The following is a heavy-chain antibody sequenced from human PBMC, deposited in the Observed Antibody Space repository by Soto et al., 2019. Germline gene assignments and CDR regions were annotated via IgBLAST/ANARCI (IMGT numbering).Heavy chain of an antibody. D-gene: IGHD3-10*01. J-gene: IGHJ5*02. V-gene: IGHV3-7*05. Sequence: EVQLVESGGGLVQPGGSLRLSCAASGFTFSSYWMSWVRQAPGKXLEWVANIKQDGSEKYYVDSVKGRFTISRDNAKNSLYXQMXSLRXXDTAVYYCARDYYGSGSYYNNWFDPWGQGTLVTVSS. CDR2: IKQDGSEK. CDR3: ARDYYGSGSYYNNWFDP. CDR1: GFTFSSYW.